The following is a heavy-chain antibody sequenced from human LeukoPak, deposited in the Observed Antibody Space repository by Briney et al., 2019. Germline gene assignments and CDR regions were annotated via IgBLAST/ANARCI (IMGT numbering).Heavy chain of an antibody. CDR2: INHSGST. J-gene: IGHJ4*02. Sequence: ASETLSLTCAVYGGSFSGYYWSWIRQPPGKGLEWIGEINHSGSTNYNPSLKGRVTISVDTSKNQFSLKLSSVTAADTAVYYCARKVAAPSRKLDYWGQGTLVTVSS. CDR1: GGSFSGYY. D-gene: IGHD2-15*01. V-gene: IGHV4-34*01. CDR3: ARKVAAPSRKLDY.